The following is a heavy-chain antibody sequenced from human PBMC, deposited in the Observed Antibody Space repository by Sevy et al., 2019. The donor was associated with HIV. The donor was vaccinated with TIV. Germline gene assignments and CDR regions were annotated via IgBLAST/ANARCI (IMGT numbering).Heavy chain of an antibody. V-gene: IGHV1-24*01. CDR2: FDPEDGET. J-gene: IGHJ4*02. CDR1: GYTLTELS. Sequence: ASVKVSCKVSGYTLTELSINWVRQAPGKGLEWMGSFDPEDGETIYAKKFQGRVTMTEERSTDTAYMDISSLRSEDTAVYYCATTKDYYESSGYPFDYWGQGPLVTVSS. CDR3: ATTKDYYESSGYPFDY. D-gene: IGHD3-22*01.